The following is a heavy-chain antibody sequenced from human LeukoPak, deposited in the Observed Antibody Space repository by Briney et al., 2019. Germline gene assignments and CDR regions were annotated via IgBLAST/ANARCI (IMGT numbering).Heavy chain of an antibody. CDR2: ISGSGGST. CDR3: AKDYSGSYYYFDY. Sequence: GGPLRLSCAASGFTFSNYAMTWVRQAPGKGLEWVSVISGSGGSTYYADSVKGRFSISRDNSKNTLYLQMNSLRAEDTAVYYCAKDYSGSYYYFDYWGQGTLVTVSS. CDR1: GFTFSNYA. D-gene: IGHD1-26*01. J-gene: IGHJ4*02. V-gene: IGHV3-23*01.